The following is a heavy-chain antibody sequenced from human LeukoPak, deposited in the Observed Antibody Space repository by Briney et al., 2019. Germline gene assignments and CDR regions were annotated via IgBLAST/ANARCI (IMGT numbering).Heavy chain of an antibody. J-gene: IGHJ4*02. D-gene: IGHD3-22*01. Sequence: GGSLRLSCAASGFTFSSYAMSWVRQAPGKGLEWVSAISGSGGSTYYADSVKGRFTISRDNSKNTLYLQMNSLRAEDTAVYYCAKAMYYYDSSGYYYFDYWGQGTLVTVSS. CDR3: AKAMYYYDSSGYYYFDY. CDR1: GFTFSSYA. CDR2: ISGSGGST. V-gene: IGHV3-23*01.